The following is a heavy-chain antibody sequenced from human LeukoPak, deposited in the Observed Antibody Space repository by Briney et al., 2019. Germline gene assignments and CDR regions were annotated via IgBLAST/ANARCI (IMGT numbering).Heavy chain of an antibody. Sequence: PSGTLSLTCAVSGGSISSSNWWSWIRQPPGKGLEWIGEINHSGSTNYNPSLKSRVTISVDTSKNQFSLKLSSVTAADTAVYYCARGFSGTTVTLYYYYGMDVWGQGTTVTVSS. CDR2: INHSGST. CDR3: ARGFSGTTVTLYYYYGMDV. J-gene: IGHJ6*02. D-gene: IGHD4-17*01. CDR1: GGSISSSNW. V-gene: IGHV4-4*02.